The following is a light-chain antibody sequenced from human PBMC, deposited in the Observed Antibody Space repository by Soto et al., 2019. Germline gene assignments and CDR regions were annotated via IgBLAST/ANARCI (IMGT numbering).Light chain of an antibody. CDR3: QQYNSYPWT. Sequence: DIQMTQSPSTLSASVGDRVTITCRASQTIGSWLAWYQQKPGKAPKLLMYKTSSLESGVPSRFSGSRSGTEFTLTISSLQPDDFATYFCQQYNSYPWTFGQGTKVEIK. J-gene: IGKJ1*01. CDR2: KTS. CDR1: QTIGSW. V-gene: IGKV1-5*03.